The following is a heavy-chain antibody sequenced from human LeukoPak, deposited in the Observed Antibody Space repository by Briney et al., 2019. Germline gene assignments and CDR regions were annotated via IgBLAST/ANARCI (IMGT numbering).Heavy chain of an antibody. J-gene: IGHJ6*02. CDR2: IIPIFGTA. V-gene: IGHV1-69*06. D-gene: IGHD3-22*01. CDR3: ARTNYYDSSGYQGAGTYYYGMDV. Sequence: SVKVSCKASGVTFSSYGISWVRQAPGQGLEWMGRIIPIFGTANYAQNFQGRVTFTADKFTSTAYMEVSSLRSEDTAIYYCARTNYYDSSGYQGAGTYYYGMDVWGQGTTVTVSS. CDR1: GVTFSSYG.